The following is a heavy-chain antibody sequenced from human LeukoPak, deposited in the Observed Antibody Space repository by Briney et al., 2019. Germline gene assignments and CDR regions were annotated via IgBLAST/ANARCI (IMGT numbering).Heavy chain of an antibody. CDR2: IKQDGSEK. J-gene: IGHJ4*02. Sequence: GGSLRLSCAASGFTFSSYWMSWVRQAPGKGLEWVANIKQDGSEKYYVDSVKGRFTISRDNAKNSLYLQMNSLRAEDTAVYYCARDPTYYDILTGSFDYWGQGTLVTVSS. CDR3: ARDPTYYDILTGSFDY. V-gene: IGHV3-7*01. CDR1: GFTFSSYW. D-gene: IGHD3-9*01.